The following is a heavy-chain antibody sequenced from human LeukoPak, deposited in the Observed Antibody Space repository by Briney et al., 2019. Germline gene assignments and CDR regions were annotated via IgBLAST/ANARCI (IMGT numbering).Heavy chain of an antibody. J-gene: IGHJ6*03. CDR3: ARDSTTGTPYYYYYMDV. D-gene: IGHD1-1*01. Sequence: ASVKVSCKASGYTFTSYYMHWVRQAPGQGLEWMGIINPSGGSTSYAQKFQGRVTMTRDMSTSTVYMELSSLRSEDTAVYYCARDSTTGTPYYYYYMDVWGKGTTVTVSS. V-gene: IGHV1-46*01. CDR2: INPSGGST. CDR1: GYTFTSYY.